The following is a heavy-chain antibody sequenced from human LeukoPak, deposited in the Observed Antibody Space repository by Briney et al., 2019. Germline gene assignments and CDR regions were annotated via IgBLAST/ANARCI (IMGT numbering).Heavy chain of an antibody. Sequence: TGGSLRLSCITSGFTFGDHAMSWVRQAPGKGLDWVGFIRSKGYGGTTEYAASVKGRFTISRDDSKSIAYLQMNSLKSEDTAVHYCTRGPTGRWLYYGMDVWGQGTTVIVSS. CDR2: IRSKGYGGTT. D-gene: IGHD5-24*01. CDR3: TRGPTGRWLYYGMDV. J-gene: IGHJ6*02. V-gene: IGHV3-49*04. CDR1: GFTFGDHA.